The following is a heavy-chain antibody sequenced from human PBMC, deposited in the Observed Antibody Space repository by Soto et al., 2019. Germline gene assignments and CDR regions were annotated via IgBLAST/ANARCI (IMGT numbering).Heavy chain of an antibody. J-gene: IGHJ4*02. Sequence: QVKLVECGGGVVQPGRSLRLSCAASGFSFSSYAMHWVRQAPGKGLEWLSFISYDGRNEYYADSVKGRFTVSRDSSENTLYLQINTLKPEDTAVYYCARDGCPNGVCFNDYWGQGTLVTVSP. CDR2: ISYDGRNE. CDR1: GFSFSSYA. CDR3: ARDGCPNGVCFNDY. V-gene: IGHV3-30*04. D-gene: IGHD2-8*01.